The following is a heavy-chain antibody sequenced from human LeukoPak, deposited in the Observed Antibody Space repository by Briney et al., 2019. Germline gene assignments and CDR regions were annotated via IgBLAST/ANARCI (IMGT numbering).Heavy chain of an antibody. V-gene: IGHV4-34*01. CDR2: INHSGST. D-gene: IGHD4-17*01. CDR3: ARASYGDLDYYYYYMDV. CDR1: GGSFSGYY. J-gene: IGHJ6*03. Sequence: PSETLSLTCTVYGGSFSGYYWSWIRQPPGKGLEWIGEINHSGSTNYNPSLKSRATISVDTSKNQFSLKLSSVTAADTAVYYCARASYGDLDYYYYYMDVWGKGTTVTVSS.